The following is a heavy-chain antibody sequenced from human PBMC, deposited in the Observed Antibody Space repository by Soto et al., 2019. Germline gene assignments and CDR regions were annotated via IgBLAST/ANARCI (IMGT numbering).Heavy chain of an antibody. CDR1: GFTVSNNY. Sequence: GGSLRLSCAASGFTVSNNYMSWVRQAPGKGLEWVSAISGSGGSTYYADSVKGRFTISRDNSKNTLYLQMNSLRAEDTAVYYCAKDHLVVVVAAMGYWGQGTLVTVSS. CDR2: ISGSGGST. V-gene: IGHV3-23*01. J-gene: IGHJ4*02. CDR3: AKDHLVVVVAAMGY. D-gene: IGHD2-15*01.